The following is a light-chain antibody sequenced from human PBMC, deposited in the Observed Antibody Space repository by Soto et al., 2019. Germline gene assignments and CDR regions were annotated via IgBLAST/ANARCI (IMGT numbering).Light chain of an antibody. CDR3: SSYTTTSTHL. V-gene: IGLV2-14*03. Sequence: QSVLTQPASVSGSPGQSITISCIGNSRNVGGYNFVSWYQHHPGKAPKLIIFDVSHRPSGVSDRFSGSKSGNTASLTISGLQAEHEADYYCSSYTTTSTHLFGGGTKLTVL. CDR1: SRNVGGYNF. J-gene: IGLJ2*01. CDR2: DVS.